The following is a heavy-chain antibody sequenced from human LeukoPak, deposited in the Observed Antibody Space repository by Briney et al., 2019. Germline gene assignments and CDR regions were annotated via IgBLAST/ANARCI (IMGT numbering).Heavy chain of an antibody. CDR2: IYYSGST. CDR1: GGSISSGDYY. Sequence: SETLSLTCTVSGGSISSGDYYWSWIRQPPGKGLEWIGYIYYSGSTYYNPSLKSRVTISVDTSKNQFSLKLSSVTAADTAVYYCARGLVEVVGGYLDLWGRGTLVTVSS. CDR3: ARGLVEVVGGYLDL. J-gene: IGHJ2*01. V-gene: IGHV4-30-4*01. D-gene: IGHD2-2*01.